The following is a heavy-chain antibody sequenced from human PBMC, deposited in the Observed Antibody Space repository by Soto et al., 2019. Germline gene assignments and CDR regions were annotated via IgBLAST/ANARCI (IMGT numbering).Heavy chain of an antibody. CDR3: AKDVSEGDYYGSGPTGTLFDY. D-gene: IGHD3-10*01. Sequence: GGSLRLSCAASGFTFSSYGMHWVRQAPGKGLEWVAVISYDGSNKYYADSVKGRFTISRDNSKNTLYLQMNSLRAEDTAVYYCAKDVSEGDYYGSGPTGTLFDYWGQGTLVTVSS. J-gene: IGHJ4*02. V-gene: IGHV3-30*18. CDR2: ISYDGSNK. CDR1: GFTFSSYG.